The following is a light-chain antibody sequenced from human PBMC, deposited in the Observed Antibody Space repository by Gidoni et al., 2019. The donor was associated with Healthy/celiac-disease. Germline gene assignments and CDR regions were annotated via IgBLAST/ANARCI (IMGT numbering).Light chain of an antibody. CDR2: DAS. CDR1: QSVSSY. CDR3: QQRSNWPPWT. J-gene: IGKJ1*01. Sequence: IVLTQSPATLSLSPGERATLSCRASQSVSSYLAWYQQKPGQAPRLLIYDASNRATGIPARFSSSGSGTDFTLTISSLEPEDFAVYYCQQRSNWPPWTFGQGTKVEIK. V-gene: IGKV3-11*01.